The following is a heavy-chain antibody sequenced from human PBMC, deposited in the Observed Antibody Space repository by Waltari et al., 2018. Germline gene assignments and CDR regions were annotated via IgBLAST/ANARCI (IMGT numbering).Heavy chain of an antibody. CDR2: INAGNGNT. CDR1: GYTFTSYA. CDR3: ARGTGEGNPDY. J-gene: IGHJ4*02. D-gene: IGHD3-16*01. V-gene: IGHV1-3*03. Sequence: QVQLVQSGAEVKKPGASVTVSCKASGYTFTSYAMHWWRQAPGQRLEWMGWINAGNGNTKYSQEFQGRVTITRDTSASTAYMELSSLRSEDMAVYYCARGTGEGNPDYWGQGTLVTVSS.